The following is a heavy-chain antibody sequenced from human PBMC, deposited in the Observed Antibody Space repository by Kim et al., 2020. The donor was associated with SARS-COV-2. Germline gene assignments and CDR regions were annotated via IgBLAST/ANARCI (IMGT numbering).Heavy chain of an antibody. CDR2: IISVFGST. D-gene: IGHD2-2*01. CDR3: ARVIYSTDSRGNHYFYYGLDL. V-gene: IGHV1-69*13. Sequence: SVKVSCKVSGGAFNSYGISWVRQAPGQGLEWVGGIISVFGSTNYAQKFQGRVTITADESTSTAYMDLKSLRSDDTAIYYCARVIYSTDSRGNHYFYYGLDLWGRGSTVTVSS. J-gene: IGHJ6*02. CDR1: GGAFNSYG.